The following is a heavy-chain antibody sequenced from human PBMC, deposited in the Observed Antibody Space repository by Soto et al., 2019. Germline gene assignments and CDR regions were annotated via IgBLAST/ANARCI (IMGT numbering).Heavy chain of an antibody. CDR3: PRDPKPSITMVGASVAV. CDR2: IIPIFGTA. Sequence: QVQLVQSGAEVKKPGSSVKVSCKSSGGTFSNFVISWVRQASGQGLEWMGGIIPIFGTANYAQQFQGRVTITADESTSKAYRELDSLRSEDTAVYYCPRDPKPSITMVGASVAVWGQGTTVIVSS. D-gene: IGHD3-10*01. V-gene: IGHV1-69*01. CDR1: GGTFSNFV. J-gene: IGHJ6*02.